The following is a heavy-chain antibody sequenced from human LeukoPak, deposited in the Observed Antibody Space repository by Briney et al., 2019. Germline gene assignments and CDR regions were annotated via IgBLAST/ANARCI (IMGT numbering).Heavy chain of an antibody. J-gene: IGHJ4*02. D-gene: IGHD2-21*02. CDR1: GYMFTGYY. CDR2: INPHSGGT. V-gene: IGHV1-2*02. Sequence: ASVKVSCKASGYMFTGYYMHWVRQAPGQGLEWMGWINPHSGGTNYAQKFLCRVTMTRDTSISTAYMELSSLRSDDTAVYYCARGYCSGDCFTLFDYWGQGTLVTVSS. CDR3: ARGYCSGDCFTLFDY.